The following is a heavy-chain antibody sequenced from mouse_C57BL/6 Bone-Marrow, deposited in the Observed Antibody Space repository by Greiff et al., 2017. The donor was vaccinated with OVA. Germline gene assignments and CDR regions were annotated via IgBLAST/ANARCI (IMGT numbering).Heavy chain of an antibody. CDR2: IYPRDGST. CDR3: ARGEGYYAFAY. J-gene: IGHJ3*01. Sequence: VKLQESDAELVKPGASVKLSCKVSGYTFTDHTIHWMKQRPEQGLEWIGYIYPRDGSTKYNEKFKGKATLTADKSSSTAYMQLNSLTSEDSAVYFCARGEGYYAFAYWGQGTLVTVSA. CDR1: GYTFTDHT. D-gene: IGHD2-3*01. V-gene: IGHV1-78*01.